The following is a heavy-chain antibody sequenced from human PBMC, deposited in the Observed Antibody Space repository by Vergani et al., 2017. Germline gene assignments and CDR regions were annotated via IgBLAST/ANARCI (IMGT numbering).Heavy chain of an antibody. CDR2: IKQDGSED. CDR3: VGGGLATIYNWFDP. J-gene: IGHJ5*01. Sequence: EVLLVESGGDLVQPGGSLRLSCEASGFNFQIYWMGWVRQTAGKGLEWVANIKQDGSEDYYVDSEKGRLTITRDNAKKFIYLQMNSLRADDTAVYYRVGGGLATIYNWFDPWGQGTRVTVSS. V-gene: IGHV3-7*04. D-gene: IGHD5-24*01. CDR1: GFNFQIYW.